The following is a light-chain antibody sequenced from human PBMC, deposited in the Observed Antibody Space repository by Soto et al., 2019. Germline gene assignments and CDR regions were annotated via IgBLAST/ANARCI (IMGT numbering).Light chain of an antibody. Sequence: QSALTQPRSVSGSPGQSVTISCSGTSSDVGGYDYVSWYQQHPGKAPKLVIYDVTKRPSGVPDRFSGSKSGNTASLTISGLQAEDEADYYCCSYAGTYTNYVFGTGTKVT. CDR3: CSYAGTYTNYV. CDR1: SSDVGGYDY. V-gene: IGLV2-11*01. CDR2: DVT. J-gene: IGLJ1*01.